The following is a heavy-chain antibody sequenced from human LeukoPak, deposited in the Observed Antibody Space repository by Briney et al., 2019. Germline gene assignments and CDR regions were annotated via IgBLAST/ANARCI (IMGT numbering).Heavy chain of an antibody. D-gene: IGHD3-10*01. V-gene: IGHV4-59*01. CDR1: NGSISSDY. J-gene: IGHJ4*02. CDR3: ARLTTRPGGIRPLIMDF. CDR2: IYYSGST. Sequence: SETLSLTCSVSNGSISSDYWTWIRQPPGKGLEWIGYIYYSGSTKYNPSLESRATISLDTSRNQFSLKLTSMSTADTAVYYCARLTTRPGGIRPLIMDFWGQGTLVTVSS.